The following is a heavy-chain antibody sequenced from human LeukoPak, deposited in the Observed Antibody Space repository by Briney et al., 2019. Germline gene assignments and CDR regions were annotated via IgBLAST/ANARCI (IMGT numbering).Heavy chain of an antibody. D-gene: IGHD4-17*01. CDR2: IYHSGST. Sequence: KTSETLSLTCAVSGGSISSGGYSWSWIRQPPGKGLEWIGYIYHSGSTYYNPSLKSRVTISVDRSKNQFSLKLSSVTAADTAVYYCARGRGDYGDYDGRFDYWGQGTLVTVSS. CDR3: ARGRGDYGDYDGRFDY. J-gene: IGHJ4*02. V-gene: IGHV4-30-2*01. CDR1: GGSISSGGYS.